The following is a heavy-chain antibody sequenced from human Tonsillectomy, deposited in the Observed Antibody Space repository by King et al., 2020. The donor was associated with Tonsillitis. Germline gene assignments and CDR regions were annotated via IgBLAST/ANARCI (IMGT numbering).Heavy chain of an antibody. J-gene: IGHJ4*02. D-gene: IGHD2-2*01. CDR3: AGGGRDSASPGRVDY. CDR2: IYYSWST. V-gene: IGHV4-59*01. CDR1: GGSISSYY. Sequence: VQLQESGPGLVKPSETLSLTCTVSGGSISSYYWNWIRQPPGKELEWIGYIYYSWSTNYNPSLKSRVTISVDTSQNQFSLKLTSVTAADTAVYYCAGGGRDSASPGRVDYWGQGTLVTVSS.